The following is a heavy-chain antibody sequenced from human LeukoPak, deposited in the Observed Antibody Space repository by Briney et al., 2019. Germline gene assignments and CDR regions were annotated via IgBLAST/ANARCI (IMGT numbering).Heavy chain of an antibody. CDR2: ISSSGNTI. V-gene: IGHV3-11*01. Sequence: PGGSLRLSCAASKFTFSDYYMNWIRQAPGKGLEWVSYISSSGNTIYYADSVKGRFTISRDNAKNSLYLQMNSLRAEDTAVYYCATEKQSGSYIDYWGQGALVTVSS. CDR1: KFTFSDYY. D-gene: IGHD1-26*01. CDR3: ATEKQSGSYIDY. J-gene: IGHJ4*02.